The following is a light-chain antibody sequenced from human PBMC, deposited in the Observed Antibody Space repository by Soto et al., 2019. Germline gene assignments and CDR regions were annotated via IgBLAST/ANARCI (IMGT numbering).Light chain of an antibody. CDR3: QQYNSPIT. V-gene: IGKV1-5*03. J-gene: IGKJ5*01. Sequence: DIPMTQSPSTLSASVGDRVTITCRASQSIRSWLAWYQQKPGKAPKLLIYKASSLESGVPSRFSGSGSGTEFTLTISSLQPDDFATYYCQQYNSPITFGQGTRLEIK. CDR2: KAS. CDR1: QSIRSW.